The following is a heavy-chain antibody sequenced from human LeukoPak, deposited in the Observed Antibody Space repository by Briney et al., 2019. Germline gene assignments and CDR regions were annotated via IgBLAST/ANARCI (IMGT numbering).Heavy chain of an antibody. CDR3: ARGSRITIFGVVKNWFDP. CDR1: GGSFSGYY. D-gene: IGHD3-3*01. V-gene: IGHV4-34*01. J-gene: IGHJ5*02. CDR2: INHSGST. Sequence: PSETLSLTCAVYGGSFSGYYWSWILQPPRKGLEWIGEINHSGSTNYNPSLKSRVTISVDTSKNQFSLKLSSVTAADTAVYYCARGSRITIFGVVKNWFDPWGQGTLVTVSS.